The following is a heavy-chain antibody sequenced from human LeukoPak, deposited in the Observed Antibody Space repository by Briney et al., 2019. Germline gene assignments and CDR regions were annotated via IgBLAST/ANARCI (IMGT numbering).Heavy chain of an antibody. V-gene: IGHV1-69*04. D-gene: IGHD1-26*01. CDR1: GGTFSSYA. CDR2: IIPILGIA. J-gene: IGHJ4*02. Sequence: GASVKVSCKASGGTFSSYAISWVRQAPGQGLEWMGRIIPILGIANYAQKFQGRVTITADKSTSTAYMELSSLRSEDTAVYYCASFGTFNSGSYGNDYWGQGTLVTVSS. CDR3: ASFGTFNSGSYGNDY.